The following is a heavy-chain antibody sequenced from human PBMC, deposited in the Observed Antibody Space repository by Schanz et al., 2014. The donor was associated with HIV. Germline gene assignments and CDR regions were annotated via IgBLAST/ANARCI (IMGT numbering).Heavy chain of an antibody. CDR2: TSAYNGNT. Sequence: QIQLVQSGAEMKKPGASVKVSCKASGYSFTSHGISWVRQAPGQGLEWMGWTSAYNGNTKFAQKFQGRVTMTRNTSISTAYMELSSLRSEDTAVYYCARAGITMVHWRYFDSWGQGTLVTVSS. CDR1: GYSFTSHG. J-gene: IGHJ4*02. D-gene: IGHD3-10*01. V-gene: IGHV1-18*01. CDR3: ARAGITMVHWRYFDS.